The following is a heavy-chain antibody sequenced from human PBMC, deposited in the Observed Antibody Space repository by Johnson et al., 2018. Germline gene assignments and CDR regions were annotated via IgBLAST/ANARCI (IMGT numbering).Heavy chain of an antibody. CDR1: GFTFSSYA. CDR2: ISSNGGST. V-gene: IGHV3-64*01. Sequence: VQLVESGGGLVQXGGSLRLSCAASGFTFSSYAMHWVRQAPGKGLEYVSAISSNGGSTYYANSVKGRFTISRDNSKNTLYLQMGSLSAEDKAVYYGARDGVYSSSQAYYYYYYMDVWGKGTTVTVSS. CDR3: ARDGVYSSSQAYYYYYYMDV. D-gene: IGHD6-13*01. J-gene: IGHJ6*03.